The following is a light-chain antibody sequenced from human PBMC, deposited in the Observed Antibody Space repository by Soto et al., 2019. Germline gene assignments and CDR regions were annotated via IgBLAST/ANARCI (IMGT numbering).Light chain of an antibody. CDR3: QQRSNSPPWIT. J-gene: IGKJ5*01. Sequence: IVLTHAPATLCFSPGERATLSFRAIQSVSIYLAWYQQKPGQAPRLLIYDASNRATGIPAKFSGSGSGTDFTLTISSLEPEDSAVYYCQQRSNSPPWITFGQGTRLEIK. V-gene: IGKV3-11*01. CDR2: DAS. CDR1: QSVSIY.